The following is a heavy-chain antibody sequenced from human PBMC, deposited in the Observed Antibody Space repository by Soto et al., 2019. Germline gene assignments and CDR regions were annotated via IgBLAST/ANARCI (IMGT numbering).Heavy chain of an antibody. J-gene: IGHJ4*02. CDR2: ISATGGSA. CDR1: GFTFSSYA. V-gene: IGHV3-23*01. D-gene: IGHD2-15*01. CDR3: AKGTTAVYCFDF. Sequence: DVQLLESGGGLVQPGGSLRLSCAASGFTFSSYAISWVRQAPGKGLEWVSAISATGGSAFYADSVKGRFTISRDNSKNTVFLQIDSLVTEDTAVYYCAKGTTAVYCFDFWGQGTLVTVFS.